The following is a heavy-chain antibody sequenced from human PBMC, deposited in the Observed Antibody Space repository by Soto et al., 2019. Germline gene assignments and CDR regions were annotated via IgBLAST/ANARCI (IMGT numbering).Heavy chain of an antibody. CDR2: ISVYNGNI. CDR3: ARDLDGSGSYYTDY. V-gene: IGHV1-18*01. J-gene: IGHJ4*02. Sequence: QVPLVQSGAEVKNPGTSVKVSCKASGYTFTSAGISWVRQAPGQGLEWMGWISVYNGNIKYAQQLQGRVTMTTDTSTSTAYMELRSLTSDDTAVYYCARDLDGSGSYYTDYWGQGTLVTVSA. CDR1: GYTFTSAG. D-gene: IGHD3-10*01.